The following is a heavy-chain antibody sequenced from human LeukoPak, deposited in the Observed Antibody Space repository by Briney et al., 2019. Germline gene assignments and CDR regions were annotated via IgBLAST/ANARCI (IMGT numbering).Heavy chain of an antibody. CDR1: GFTVSSNY. CDR2: IYSGGST. CDR3: ASNLYYYGSGSYRVY. V-gene: IGHV3-53*01. Sequence: GGSLRLSCAASGFTVSSNYMSWVRQAPGKGLEWVSVIYSGGSTYYADSVKGRFTISRDNSKNTLYLQMNSLRAEDTAVYYCASNLYYYGSGSYRVYWGQGTLVTVSS. D-gene: IGHD3-10*01. J-gene: IGHJ4*02.